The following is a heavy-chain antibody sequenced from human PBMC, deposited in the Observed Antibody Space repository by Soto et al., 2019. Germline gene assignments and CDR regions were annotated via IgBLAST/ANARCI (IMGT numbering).Heavy chain of an antibody. CDR1: GYTFTHNY. J-gene: IGHJ5*02. CDR2: INPSGGNT. Sequence: ASVNVSCKSSGYTFTHNYIHWVRLAPGQGLDWMGTINPSGGNTNYAQKFQGRVTMTRDTSTSTVYMELSSLTSEDTAVYYCARDHSIASSGAWWLDPWGQGTLVTVSS. V-gene: IGHV1-46*01. CDR3: ARDHSIASSGAWWLDP. D-gene: IGHD6-13*01.